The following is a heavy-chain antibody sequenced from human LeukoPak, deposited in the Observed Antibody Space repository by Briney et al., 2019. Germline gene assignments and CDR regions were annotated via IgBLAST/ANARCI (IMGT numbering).Heavy chain of an antibody. Sequence: GGSLRLSCAASGFTFSNYYMHWVRQAPGKGLEWVSVMYSGGRTFYTDSVEVRFTTSRDNSNNTLYLQMSNVTGEDTAVYYCARDDYYGSRSGPDWGQGTLVTVSS. CDR1: GFTFSNYY. D-gene: IGHD3-10*01. CDR2: MYSGGRT. CDR3: ARDDYYGSRSGPD. J-gene: IGHJ4*02. V-gene: IGHV3-66*01.